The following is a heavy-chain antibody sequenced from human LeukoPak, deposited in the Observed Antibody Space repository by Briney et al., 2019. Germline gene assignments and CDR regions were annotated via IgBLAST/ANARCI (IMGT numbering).Heavy chain of an antibody. CDR2: TYYRSTLYN. V-gene: IGHV6-1*01. Sequence: SQTLSLTCALSGDSVSSNSVTWNWIRQSPSRGLEWLVMTYYRSTLYNDYAVSVRGRITVNPDTSKNQFSLHLNSVTPEDTAVYYCARRLTQYDCFDPWGQGILVTVSS. J-gene: IGHJ5*02. D-gene: IGHD2-2*01. CDR1: GDSVSSNSVT. CDR3: ARRLTQYDCFDP.